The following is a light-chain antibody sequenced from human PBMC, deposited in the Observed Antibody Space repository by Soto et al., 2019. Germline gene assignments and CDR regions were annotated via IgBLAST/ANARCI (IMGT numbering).Light chain of an antibody. Sequence: EIVLTQSPGSLSLSPGERATLSCRASQSVDSSFFAWYQQKPGQAPRLLIYGASNRATGIPDRFSGSGSGTDFTLTISRLETEDFAVSYCQQYVRSVTFVQGTKVEIK. CDR3: QQYVRSVT. J-gene: IGKJ1*01. CDR2: GAS. V-gene: IGKV3-20*01. CDR1: QSVDSSF.